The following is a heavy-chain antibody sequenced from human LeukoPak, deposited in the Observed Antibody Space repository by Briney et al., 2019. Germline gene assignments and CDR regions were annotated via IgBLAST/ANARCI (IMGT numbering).Heavy chain of an antibody. CDR1: GGSISSYY. CDR2: IYTSGST. V-gene: IGHV4-4*07. D-gene: IGHD6-19*01. J-gene: IGHJ4*02. Sequence: SETLSLTCTVSGGSISSYYWSWIRQPAGKGLEWLGRIYTSGSTNYNPALKSRVTMSVDTSKNQFSLKLSSVTAADTAVYYCARARRYSSGWYQRGYYFDYWGQGTLVTVSS. CDR3: ARARRYSSGWYQRGYYFDY.